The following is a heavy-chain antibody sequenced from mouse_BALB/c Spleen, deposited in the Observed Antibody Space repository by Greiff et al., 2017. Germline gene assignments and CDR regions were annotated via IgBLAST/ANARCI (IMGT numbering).Heavy chain of an antibody. CDR2: IRNKANGYTT. CDR3: ARSAY. Sequence: EVKLVESGGGLVQPGGSLRLSCATSGFTFTDYYMSWVRQPPGKELGWLGFIRNKANGYTTEYSASVKGRFTISRDNSQSILYLQMNTLRAEDSATYYCARSAYWGQGTLVTVSA. V-gene: IGHV7-3*02. CDR1: GFTFTDYY. J-gene: IGHJ3*01.